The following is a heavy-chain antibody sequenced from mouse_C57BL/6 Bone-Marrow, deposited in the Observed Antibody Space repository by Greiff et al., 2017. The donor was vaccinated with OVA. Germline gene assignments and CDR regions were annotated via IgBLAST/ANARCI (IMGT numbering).Heavy chain of an antibody. CDR2: IHPNSGST. D-gene: IGHD1-1*01. V-gene: IGHV1-64*01. CDR3: ARETTVVPYFDY. CDR1: GYTFTSYW. J-gene: IGHJ2*01. Sequence: QVQLQQSGAELVKPGASVKLSCKASGYTFTSYWMHWVKQRPGKGLEWIGMIHPNSGSTNYNEKFKSKATLTVDKSSSTAYMQLSSLTSEDSAVYYCARETTVVPYFDYWGQGTTLAVSS.